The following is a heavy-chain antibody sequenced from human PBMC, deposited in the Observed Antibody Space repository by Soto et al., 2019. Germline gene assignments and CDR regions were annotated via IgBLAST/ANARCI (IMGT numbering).Heavy chain of an antibody. D-gene: IGHD2-8*01. CDR2: TYYRSKWYH. Sequence: QVQLQQSGPGLVKPSQTLSLTCAISGESVSTNSATWDWIRQSPSRGLEWLGRTYYRSKWYHDYAVTVKGRIPMNADTSNNQPSLQLNAVTPDDTAVYYCARLIGDSWLDSWGQGTLVTVSS. CDR1: GESVSTNSAT. V-gene: IGHV6-1*01. J-gene: IGHJ5*01. CDR3: ARLIGDSWLDS.